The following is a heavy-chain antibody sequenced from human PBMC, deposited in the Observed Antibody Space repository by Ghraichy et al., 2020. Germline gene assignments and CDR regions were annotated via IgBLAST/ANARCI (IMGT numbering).Heavy chain of an antibody. CDR3: ARGFSRTWELPPLDL. J-gene: IGHJ4*02. V-gene: IGHV3-7*03. Sequence: GESLNISCAASEFCFSCYWMTWVRQAPGKGLEWVANIKEDGREKYYVDSVKGRFTVSRDNADNSLYLQMNSLRAEDTAVYYCARGFSRTWELPPLDLWGQGTLVTVSS. CDR1: EFCFSCYW. CDR2: IKEDGREK. D-gene: IGHD1-26*01.